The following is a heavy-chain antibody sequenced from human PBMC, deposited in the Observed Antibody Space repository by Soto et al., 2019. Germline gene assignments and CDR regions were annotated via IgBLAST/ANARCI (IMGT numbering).Heavy chain of an antibody. V-gene: IGHV3-72*01. Sequence: EVQRVESGGGLVQPEGSLRLSCVASGFTFSDHYMDWVRQAPGKGLEWVGRIRNKVMTYTTEYAASVKGRFTVSRDDSMTTLYRQIHNLTTEDTAMSYCPSVGTMTTPYYTDYWGQGTLVTVSS. CDR3: PSVGTMTTPYYTDY. J-gene: IGHJ4*02. CDR2: IRNKVMTYTT. CDR1: GFTFSDHY.